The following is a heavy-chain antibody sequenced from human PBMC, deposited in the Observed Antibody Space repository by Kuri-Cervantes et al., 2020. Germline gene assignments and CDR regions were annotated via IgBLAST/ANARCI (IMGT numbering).Heavy chain of an antibody. CDR1: GYTFTTYA. J-gene: IGHJ6*03. D-gene: IGHD3-10*01. V-gene: IGHV1-18*01. CDR2: ISAYNGNT. Sequence: ASVKVSCKASGYTFTTYAMNWVRQAPGQGLEWMGWISAYNGNTNYAQKLQGRVTMTTDTSTSTAYMELRSLRSEDTAVYYCARDGITYYYGSGSPPPPRYYYMDVWGKGTTVTVSS. CDR3: ARDGITYYYGSGSPPPPRYYYMDV.